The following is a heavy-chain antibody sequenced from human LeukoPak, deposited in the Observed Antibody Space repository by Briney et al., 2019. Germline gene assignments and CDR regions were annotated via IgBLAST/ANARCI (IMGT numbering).Heavy chain of an antibody. V-gene: IGHV4-59*01. D-gene: IGHD6-13*01. CDR3: ARFQAAATYFDC. CDR2: IYSSGST. CDR1: GGSISYYY. J-gene: IGHJ4*02. Sequence: TSETLSLTCTVSGGSISYYYWSWIRQAPGTGLELIGYIYSSGSTNYNPSLKSRVTISVDTSKSQFSLMLTSVTAADTAVYYCARFQAAATYFDCWGQGTLVTVSS.